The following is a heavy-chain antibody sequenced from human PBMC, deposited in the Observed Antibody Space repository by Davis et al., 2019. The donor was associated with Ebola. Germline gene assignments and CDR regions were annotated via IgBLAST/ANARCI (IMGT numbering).Heavy chain of an antibody. CDR2: ISAYNGNT. CDR3: ARGRGIVATVRADY. J-gene: IGHJ4*02. V-gene: IGHV1-18*04. Sequence: ASVKVSCKTSGNPFGGYYLHWVRQAPGQGLEWMGWISAYNGNTNYAQKLQGRVTMTTDTSTSTAYMELRSLRSDDTAVYYCARGRGIVATVRADYWGQGTLVTVSS. D-gene: IGHD5-12*01. CDR1: GNPFGGYY.